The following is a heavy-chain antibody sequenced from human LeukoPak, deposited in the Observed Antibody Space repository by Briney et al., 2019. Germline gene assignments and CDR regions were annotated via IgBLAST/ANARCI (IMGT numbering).Heavy chain of an antibody. D-gene: IGHD2-2*01. Sequence: GGSLRLSCAPSGFTFGSYAMSWVRQAPGKGLEWVSAISGSGGSTYYADSVKGRFTISRDNSKNTLYLQMSSLRAEDTAVYYCVKGCSSTSCYDYYYGMDVWGQGTTVTVSS. V-gene: IGHV3-23*01. J-gene: IGHJ6*02. CDR2: ISGSGGST. CDR1: GFTFGSYA. CDR3: VKGCSSTSCYDYYYGMDV.